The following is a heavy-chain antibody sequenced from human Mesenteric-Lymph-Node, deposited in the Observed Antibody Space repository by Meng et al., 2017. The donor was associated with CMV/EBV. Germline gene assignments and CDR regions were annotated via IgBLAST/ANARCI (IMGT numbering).Heavy chain of an antibody. CDR2: ISWNSGSI. CDR1: GFVFRGYG. Sequence: SLKISCAASGFVFRGYGMSWFRQAPGKGLEWVSGISWNSGSIGYADSVKGRFTISRDNAKNSLYLQMNSLRAEDTALYYCAKDMIWAQDIVVVPAALAFDIWGQGTMVTVSS. CDR3: AKDMIWAQDIVVVPAALAFDI. J-gene: IGHJ3*02. V-gene: IGHV3-9*01. D-gene: IGHD2-2*01.